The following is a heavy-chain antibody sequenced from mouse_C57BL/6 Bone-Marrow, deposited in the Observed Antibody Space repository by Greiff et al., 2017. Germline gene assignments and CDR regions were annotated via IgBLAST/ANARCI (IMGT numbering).Heavy chain of an antibody. CDR2: IDPEDGDT. V-gene: IGHV14-1*01. Sequence: VQLQQSGAELVRPGASVKLSCTASGFNITDYYMHWVKQRPEQGLEWIGRIDPEDGDTEYAPKFQGKATLTADTSSHTAYLQLSSLTSEDTAFYYCTTGLSFDYWGQGTTLTVSS. J-gene: IGHJ2*01. CDR3: TTGLSFDY. CDR1: GFNITDYY.